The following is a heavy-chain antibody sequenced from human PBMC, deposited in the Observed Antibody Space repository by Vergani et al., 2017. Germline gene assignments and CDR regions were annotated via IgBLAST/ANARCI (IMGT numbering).Heavy chain of an antibody. V-gene: IGHV1-18*01. CDR1: GYTLTSYG. D-gene: IGHD6-19*01. Sequence: QVQLVQSGAEVKKPGASVKVSCKASGYTLTSYGISWVRQAPGQGLEWMGWISAYNGNTNSAQKLQGRVTMTTDTSTSTAYMELRSLRSDDTAVYYCARWTAVAGTWCYYFQHWGQGTLVTVSS. CDR2: ISAYNGNT. J-gene: IGHJ1*01. CDR3: ARWTAVAGTWCYYFQH.